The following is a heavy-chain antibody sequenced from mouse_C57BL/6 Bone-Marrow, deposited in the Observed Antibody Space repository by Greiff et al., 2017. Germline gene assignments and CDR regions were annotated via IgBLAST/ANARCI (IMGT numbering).Heavy chain of an antibody. V-gene: IGHV1-7*01. J-gene: IGHJ2*01. D-gene: IGHD2-1*01. CDR2: INPSSGYT. Sequence: VQLQQSGAELAKPGASVKLSCKASGYTFTSHWMHWVKQRPGQGLEWIGYINPSSGYTKYNQKFKDKATLTADKSSSTAYMQLSSLTYEDSAVYYCARRERNYYGNYDYWGQGTTLTVSS. CDR3: ARRERNYYGNYDY. CDR1: GYTFTSHW.